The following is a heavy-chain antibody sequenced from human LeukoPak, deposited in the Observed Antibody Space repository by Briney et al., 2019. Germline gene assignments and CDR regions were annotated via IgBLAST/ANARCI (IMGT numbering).Heavy chain of an antibody. CDR2: IWYDGSNK. CDR3: ARAYSSGWYVVDY. Sequence: GGSLRLSCAASGFTFSSYGMHWVRQAPGKGLEWVAVIWYDGSNKYYAGSVKGRFTISRDNSKNTLYLQMNSLRAEDTAVYYCARAYSSGWYVVDYWGQGTLVTVSS. J-gene: IGHJ4*02. D-gene: IGHD6-19*01. CDR1: GFTFSSYG. V-gene: IGHV3-33*01.